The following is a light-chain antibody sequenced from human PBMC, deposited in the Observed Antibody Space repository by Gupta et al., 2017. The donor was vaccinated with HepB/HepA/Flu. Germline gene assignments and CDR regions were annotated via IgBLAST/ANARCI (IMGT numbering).Light chain of an antibody. Sequence: DIVMTQTTLSLSVTPGQPASIPCKSSQSLLRTNGKTYLDWYLQKPGQPPQFLIYAASNRVSGVPDRFSGSGSGTDFTLKISRVEADDVGVYYCMQSVKDPLTFGSGTKVDIK. CDR1: QSLLRTNGKTY. CDR3: MQSVKDPLT. V-gene: IGKV2D-29*01. CDR2: AAS. J-gene: IGKJ3*01.